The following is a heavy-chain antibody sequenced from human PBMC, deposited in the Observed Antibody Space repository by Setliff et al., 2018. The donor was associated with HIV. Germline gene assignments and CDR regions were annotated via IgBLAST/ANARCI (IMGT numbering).Heavy chain of an antibody. V-gene: IGHV1-18*01. J-gene: IGHJ5*02. D-gene: IGHD3-9*01. CDR3: ARARLQGIVTAVGPRDNCLDP. CDR1: GYTFTTFG. Sequence: ASVKVSCKASGYTFTTFGISWVRQAPGQGLEWMGWISAYNGNTNYAPRLLGRVTMTTDTSTSTAYMEVRSLSSDDTAVYYCARARLQGIVTAVGPRDNCLDPWGQGTRVTVSS. CDR2: ISAYNGNT.